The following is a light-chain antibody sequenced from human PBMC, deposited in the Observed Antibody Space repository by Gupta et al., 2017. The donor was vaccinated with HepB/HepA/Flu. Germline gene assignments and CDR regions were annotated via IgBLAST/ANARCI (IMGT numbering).Light chain of an antibody. Sequence: DIQMTQSPSTLSASVGDRVTITGRASQSISTWLAWYQQKPGKAPKVLIYKASSLESGVPSRFSGSGSGTEFTLTISSLQPDDFATYYCQQYNSHGTFGQGTKVEIK. J-gene: IGKJ1*01. CDR1: QSISTW. V-gene: IGKV1-5*03. CDR2: KAS. CDR3: QQYNSHGT.